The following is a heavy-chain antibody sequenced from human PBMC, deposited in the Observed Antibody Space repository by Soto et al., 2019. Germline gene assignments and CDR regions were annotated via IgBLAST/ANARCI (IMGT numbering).Heavy chain of an antibody. Sequence: QVQLVQSGAEVKKPGASVKVSCKASGYTFTSYDINWVLQVTGQGLEYLGWMNPNSGNTAYVQKFQGRVTMTWDTSITTAYMELSSLRSEDTAVYFCARGIKYGAYSRWFDPWGQGTLVTVSS. D-gene: IGHD4-17*01. V-gene: IGHV1-8*01. CDR2: MNPNSGNT. J-gene: IGHJ5*02. CDR3: ARGIKYGAYSRWFDP. CDR1: GYTFTSYD.